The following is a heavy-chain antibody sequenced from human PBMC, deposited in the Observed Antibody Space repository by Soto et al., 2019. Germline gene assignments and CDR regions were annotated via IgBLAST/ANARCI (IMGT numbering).Heavy chain of an antibody. CDR3: ASDAGGTMVRGVGGYYYYYMDV. V-gene: IGHV4-59*01. CDR2: IYYSGST. D-gene: IGHD3-10*01. J-gene: IGHJ6*03. Sequence: SETLSLTCTVSGGSISSYYWSWIRQPPGKGLEWIGYIYYSGSTNYNPSLKSRVTISVDTSKNQFSLKLSSVTAADTAVYYCASDAGGTMVRGVGGYYYYYMDVWGKGTTVTVSS. CDR1: GGSISSYY.